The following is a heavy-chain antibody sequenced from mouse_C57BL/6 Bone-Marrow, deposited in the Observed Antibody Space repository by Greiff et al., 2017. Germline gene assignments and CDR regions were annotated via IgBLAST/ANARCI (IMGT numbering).Heavy chain of an antibody. CDR2: IYPGNSDT. V-gene: IGHV1-5*01. D-gene: IGHD1-1*01. J-gene: IGHJ3*01. CDR1: GYTFTSYW. CDR3: TRRGFYYYGSSFFPWFAY. Sequence: VQLQQSGTVLARPGASVKMSCKTSGYTFTSYWMHWVKQRPGQGLEWIGAIYPGNSDTSYNQKFKGKAKLTAVTSASTAYMELSSLTNEDSAVYYWTRRGFYYYGSSFFPWFAYWGQGTLVTVSA.